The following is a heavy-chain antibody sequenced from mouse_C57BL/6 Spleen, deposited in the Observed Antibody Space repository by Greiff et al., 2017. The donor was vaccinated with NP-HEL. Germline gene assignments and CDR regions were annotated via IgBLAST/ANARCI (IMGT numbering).Heavy chain of an antibody. CDR2: ISGGGGNT. CDR3: ARQGGNYGGVFDY. CDR1: GFTFSSYT. V-gene: IGHV5-9*01. Sequence: EVQLVESGGGLVKPGGSLKLSCAASGFTFSSYTMSWVRQTPEKRLEWVATISGGGGNTYYPDSVKGRFTISRDNAKNTLYLQMSSLRSEDTALDYWARQGGNYGGVFDYWGQGTTLTVSS. D-gene: IGHD2-1*01. J-gene: IGHJ2*01.